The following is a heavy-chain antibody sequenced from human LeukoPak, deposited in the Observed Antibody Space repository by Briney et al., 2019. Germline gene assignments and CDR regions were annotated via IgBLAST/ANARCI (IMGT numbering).Heavy chain of an antibody. CDR3: AREGNYYDILTGFFNY. J-gene: IGHJ4*02. D-gene: IGHD3-9*01. CDR1: GYTFTSYG. V-gene: IGHV1-18*01. Sequence: ASVKVSCKASGYTFTSYGISWVRQAPGQGLEWMGWISAYNGNTNYAQKLQGRVTMTTDTSTRTAYMELRSLRSDDTAVYYCAREGNYYDILTGFFNYWGQGTLVTVSS. CDR2: ISAYNGNT.